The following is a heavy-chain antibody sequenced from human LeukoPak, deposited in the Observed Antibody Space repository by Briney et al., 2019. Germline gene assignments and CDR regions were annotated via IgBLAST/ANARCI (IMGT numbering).Heavy chain of an antibody. CDR3: AKRATRGNYFDY. Sequence: GGSLRLSCAASGFTFSSYEMNWVRQAPGKGLEWVSYISSSGSTIYYADSVKGRFTISRDNSKNTLYLQMNSLRAEDTAVYYCAKRATRGNYFDYWGQGTLVTVSS. D-gene: IGHD5-12*01. V-gene: IGHV3-48*03. CDR2: ISSSGSTI. CDR1: GFTFSSYE. J-gene: IGHJ4*02.